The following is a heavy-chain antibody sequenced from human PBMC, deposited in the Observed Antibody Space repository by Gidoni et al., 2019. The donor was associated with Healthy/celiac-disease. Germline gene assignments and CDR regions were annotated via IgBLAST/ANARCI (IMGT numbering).Heavy chain of an antibody. J-gene: IGHJ5*02. CDR3: ARGITIFGVVGDWFDP. D-gene: IGHD3-3*01. CDR1: GYTFTSYG. V-gene: IGHV1-18*01. CDR2: ISAYNGNT. Sequence: QVQLVQSGAEVKKPGASVKVSCKASGYTFTSYGTSWVRQAPGQGLEWMGWISAYNGNTNYAQRLQGRVTMTTDTSTSTAYMELRSLRSDDTAVYYCARGITIFGVVGDWFDPWGQGTLVTVSS.